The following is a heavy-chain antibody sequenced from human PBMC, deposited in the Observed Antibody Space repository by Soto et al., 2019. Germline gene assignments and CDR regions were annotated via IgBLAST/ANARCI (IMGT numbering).Heavy chain of an antibody. CDR3: AKIRHSSSSFQDD. J-gene: IGHJ4*02. V-gene: IGHV3-23*01. CDR1: GFTFSSYA. Sequence: EVQLLESGGGLVQPGGSLRLSCAASGFTFSSYAMSWVRQAPGKGLEWVSAISGSGGSTYYADSVKGRFTISRDNSKNTLCLQMNSLRAEDTAVYYCAKIRHSSSSFQDDWGQGTLVTVSS. D-gene: IGHD6-6*01. CDR2: ISGSGGST.